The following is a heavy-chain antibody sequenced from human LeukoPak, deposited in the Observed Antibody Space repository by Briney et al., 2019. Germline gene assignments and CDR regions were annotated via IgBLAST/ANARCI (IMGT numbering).Heavy chain of an antibody. CDR2: IYYSGST. D-gene: IGHD5-24*01. CDR3: ARHRYGDTGPLDY. J-gene: IGHJ4*02. V-gene: IGHV4-59*08. Sequence: SETLSLTCTLSGCSISSNDRSWIRQPPGKALECIAHIYYSGSTNYNPSLKSRVTISLDMSKNQFSLKLTSVTAADTAVYYCARHRYGDTGPLDYWGQGTLVTVSS. CDR1: GCSISSND.